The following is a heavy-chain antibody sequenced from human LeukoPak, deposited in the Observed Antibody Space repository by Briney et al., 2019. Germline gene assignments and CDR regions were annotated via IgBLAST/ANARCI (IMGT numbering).Heavy chain of an antibody. CDR2: IIPIFGTA. J-gene: IGHJ6*03. Sequence: ASVKVSCKASGGTFSSYAISWVRQAPGQGLEWMGGIIPIFGTANYAQKFQGRVTITADKSTSTAYMELSSLRSEDTAVYYCARDVKGRRYYYMDVWGKGTTVTVSS. CDR3: ARDVKGRRYYYMDV. D-gene: IGHD3-10*01. V-gene: IGHV1-69*06. CDR1: GGTFSSYA.